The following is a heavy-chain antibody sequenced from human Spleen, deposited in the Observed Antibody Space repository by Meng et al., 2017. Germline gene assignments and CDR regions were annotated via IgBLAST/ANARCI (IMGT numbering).Heavy chain of an antibody. CDR1: GGTFSSYA. CDR3: ARDEDISAAGKLFGDY. Sequence: SVKVSCKASGGTFSSYAISWVRQAPGQGLEWMGGIIPIFGTANYAQKFQGRVTITADKSTSTVYMELSGLRSDDTAMYYCARDEDISAAGKLFGDYWGQGTQVT. J-gene: IGHJ4*02. V-gene: IGHV1-69*06. D-gene: IGHD6-25*01. CDR2: IIPIFGTA.